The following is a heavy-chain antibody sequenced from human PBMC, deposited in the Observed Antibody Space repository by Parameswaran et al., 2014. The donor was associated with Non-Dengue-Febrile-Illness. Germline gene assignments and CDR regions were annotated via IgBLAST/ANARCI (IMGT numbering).Heavy chain of an antibody. V-gene: IGHV4-39*01. CDR3: ARYYDSSGFDY. Sequence: WIRQPPGKGLEWIGSIYYSGSTYYNPSLKSRVTISVDTSKNQFSLKLSSVTAADTAVYYCARYYDSSGFDYWGQGTLVTVSS. J-gene: IGHJ4*02. CDR2: IYYSGST. D-gene: IGHD3-22*01.